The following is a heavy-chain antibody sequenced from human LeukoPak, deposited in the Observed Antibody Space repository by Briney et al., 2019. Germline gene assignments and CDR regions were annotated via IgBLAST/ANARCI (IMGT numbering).Heavy chain of an antibody. CDR1: GFAVSSNY. D-gene: IGHD3-9*01. CDR3: AITDYDILTGYSSYYYYGMDV. J-gene: IGHJ6*02. Sequence: GGSLRLSCAASGFAVSSNYMSWVRQAPGQGLEWVSVIYSGGSTYYADSVKGRFTISRDNSKNTLYLQMNSLRAEDTAVYYCAITDYDILTGYSSYYYYGMDVWGQGTTVTVSS. V-gene: IGHV3-53*01. CDR2: IYSGGST.